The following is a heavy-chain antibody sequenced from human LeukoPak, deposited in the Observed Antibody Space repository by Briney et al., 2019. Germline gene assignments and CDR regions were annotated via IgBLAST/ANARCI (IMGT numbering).Heavy chain of an antibody. CDR3: ASSTSYDSSGYYPWY. CDR2: LYPGDSDT. V-gene: IGHV5-51*01. D-gene: IGHD3-22*01. Sequence: GESLKISCKGSGYSFTSYWIGWVRQMPGKGLEWMGILYPGDSDTRYSPSFQGQVTISADKSISTAYLQWSSLKASDTAMYYCASSTSYDSSGYYPWYWGRGTLVTVSS. CDR1: GYSFTSYW. J-gene: IGHJ4*02.